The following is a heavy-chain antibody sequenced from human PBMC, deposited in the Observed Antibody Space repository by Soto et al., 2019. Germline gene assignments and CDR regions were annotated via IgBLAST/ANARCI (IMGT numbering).Heavy chain of an antibody. V-gene: IGHV4-30-2*01. CDR2: IYHSGST. Sequence: QLQLQESGSGLVKPSQTLSLTCAVSGGSISSGGYSWSWIRQPPGKGLEWIGYIYHSGSTSYNPSLKGRVPISVDRSKNQFSLKLSSVTAADTAVYYCASETTYYYGMDVWGQGTTVPVS. D-gene: IGHD4-17*01. CDR3: ASETTYYYGMDV. J-gene: IGHJ6*02. CDR1: GGSISSGGYS.